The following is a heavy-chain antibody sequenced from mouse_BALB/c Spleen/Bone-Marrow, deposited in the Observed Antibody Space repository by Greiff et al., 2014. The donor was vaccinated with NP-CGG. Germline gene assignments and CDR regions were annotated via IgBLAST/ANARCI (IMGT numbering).Heavy chain of an antibody. J-gene: IGHJ4*01. CDR1: AYTFTDYT. CDR2: INPSSGYT. V-gene: IGHV1-4*01. Sequence: VQGVESGAELARPGASVKMSCKASAYTFTDYTVHWVKQRPGQGLEWIGYINPSSGYTNYNQIFKDKATLTADKSSSTAYMQLSSLTSEDSAVYYCARRGTCRASSYAMDYWGQGNSVTVAS. CDR3: ARRGTCRASSYAMDY. D-gene: IGHD3-1*01.